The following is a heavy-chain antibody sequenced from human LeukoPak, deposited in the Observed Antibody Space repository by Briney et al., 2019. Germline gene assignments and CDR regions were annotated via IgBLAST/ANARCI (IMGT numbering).Heavy chain of an antibody. CDR3: ARAGPGDDFWSGYYGYFDY. CDR1: GGSISSSNW. CDR2: IYTSGST. V-gene: IGHV4-4*02. Sequence: PSGTLSLTCAVSGGSISSSNWWSWVRQPPGKGLEWIGRIYTSGSTNYNPSLKSRVTMSVDTSKNQFSLKLSSVTAADTAVYYCARAGPGDDFWSGYYGYFDYWGQGTLVTVSS. D-gene: IGHD3-3*01. J-gene: IGHJ4*02.